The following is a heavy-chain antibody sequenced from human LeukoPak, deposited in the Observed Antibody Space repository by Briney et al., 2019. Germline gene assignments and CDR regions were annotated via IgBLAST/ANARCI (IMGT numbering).Heavy chain of an antibody. CDR2: IIPIFGTA. Sequence: SVKISCKASGGTFSSYAISWVRQAPGQGLEWMGGIIPIFGTANYAQKFQGRVTITADESTSTAYMELSSLRSEDTAVYYCARATVVVPAALYNWFDPWGQGTLVTVSS. CDR3: ARATVVVPAALYNWFDP. V-gene: IGHV1-69*13. J-gene: IGHJ5*02. CDR1: GGTFSSYA. D-gene: IGHD2-2*01.